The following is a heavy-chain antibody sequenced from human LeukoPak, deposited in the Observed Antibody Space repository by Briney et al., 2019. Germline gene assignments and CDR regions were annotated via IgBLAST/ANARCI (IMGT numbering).Heavy chain of an antibody. V-gene: IGHV3-30*02. D-gene: IGHD5-24*01. CDR1: GFTFSSYG. Sequence: PGGSLRLSRAASGFTFSSYGMHWVRQAPGKGLEWVAFIRYDGSNKYYADSVKGRFTISRDNSKNTLYLQMNSLRAEDTAVYYCAKEGKWLQSHFDYWGQGTLVTVSS. CDR2: IRYDGSNK. CDR3: AKEGKWLQSHFDY. J-gene: IGHJ4*02.